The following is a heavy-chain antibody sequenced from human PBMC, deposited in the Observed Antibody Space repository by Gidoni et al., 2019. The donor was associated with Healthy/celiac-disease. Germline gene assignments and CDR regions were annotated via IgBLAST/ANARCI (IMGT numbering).Heavy chain of an antibody. V-gene: IGHV4-34*01. CDR3: ARGQIILTGYYQIYFDY. Sequence: QVQLQQWGAGLLKPSETLSLTCAVYGGSFSGYYWSWIRQPPGKGLEWIGEINHSGSTNYNPSLKSRVTISVDTSKNQFSLKLSSVTAADTAVYYCARGQIILTGYYQIYFDYWGQGTLVTVSS. D-gene: IGHD3-9*01. CDR2: INHSGST. CDR1: GGSFSGYY. J-gene: IGHJ4*02.